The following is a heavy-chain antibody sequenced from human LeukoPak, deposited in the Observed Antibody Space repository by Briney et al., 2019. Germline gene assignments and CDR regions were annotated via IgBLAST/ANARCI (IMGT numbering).Heavy chain of an antibody. CDR1: GVSISSHY. V-gene: IGHV4-59*11. J-gene: IGHJ4*01. CDR2: IFYSGDT. D-gene: IGHD5-12*01. Sequence: PSETLSLTCSVSGVSISSHYWSWIRQTPGMRPEWIGYIFYSGDTNYNPSLNSRLTISVDTSRNQFSLKLTSVTAADTGFYYCARLTQPWLPLGGSYFDSCGHGILVTVSS. CDR3: ARLTQPWLPLGGSYFDS.